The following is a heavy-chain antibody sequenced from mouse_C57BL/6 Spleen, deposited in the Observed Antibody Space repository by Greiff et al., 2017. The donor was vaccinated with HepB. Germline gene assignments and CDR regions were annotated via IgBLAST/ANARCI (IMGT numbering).Heavy chain of an antibody. V-gene: IGHV1-50*01. J-gene: IGHJ2*01. Sequence: QVQLQHPGAELVKPGASVKLSCKASGYTFTSYWMQWVKQRPGQGLEWIGEIDPSDSYTNYNQKFKGKATLTVDTSSSTAYMQLSSLTSEDSAVYYCARGDFDYWGQGTTLTVSS. CDR3: ARGDFDY. CDR1: GYTFTSYW. CDR2: IDPSDSYT.